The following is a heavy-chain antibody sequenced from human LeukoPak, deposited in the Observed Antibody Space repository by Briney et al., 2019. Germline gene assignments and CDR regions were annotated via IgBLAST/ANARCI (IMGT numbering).Heavy chain of an antibody. V-gene: IGHV3-23*01. D-gene: IGHD3-22*01. CDR2: ISSNGGGT. CDR3: AFYYDSSGYYPPYYFDY. Sequence: GGSLRLSCAASGFTFSSYAMSWVRRAPGKGLEWVSAISSNGGGTFYADSVKGQFTISRDNSQNTLYLQMNSLRAEDTAVYYCAFYYDSSGYYPPYYFDYWGQGTLVTVSS. CDR1: GFTFSSYA. J-gene: IGHJ4*02.